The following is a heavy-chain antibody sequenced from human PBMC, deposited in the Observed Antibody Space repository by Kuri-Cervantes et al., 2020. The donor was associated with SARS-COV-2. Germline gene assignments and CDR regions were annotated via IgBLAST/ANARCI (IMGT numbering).Heavy chain of an antibody. CDR3: AAELVAAYGMDV. J-gene: IGHJ6*02. V-gene: IGHV3-33*01. CDR2: IWYDGSNK. D-gene: IGHD1-7*01. Sequence: GEPLKISCAASGFTFSSYGMHWVRQAPGKGLEWVAVIWYDGSNKYYVDSVKGRFTISRDNSKNTLYLQMNSLRAEDTAVYYCAAELVAAYGMDVWGQGTTVTVSS. CDR1: GFTFSSYG.